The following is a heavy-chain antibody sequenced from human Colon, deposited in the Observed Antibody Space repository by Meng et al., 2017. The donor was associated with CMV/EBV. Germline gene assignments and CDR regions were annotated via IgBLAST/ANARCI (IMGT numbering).Heavy chain of an antibody. D-gene: IGHD3-22*01. V-gene: IGHV3-21*01. CDR1: GFTFSSYE. J-gene: IGHJ4*02. CDR3: ARAPLSGYFYDF. CDR2: ISSGGSYI. Sequence: GESLKISCAASGFTFSSYEMNWVRQAPGKGLEWISSISSGGSYIFYADSAKGRFTISRDDAKNSLYLQMNSLRVDDTAVYYCARAPLSGYFYDFWGQGTLVTVSS.